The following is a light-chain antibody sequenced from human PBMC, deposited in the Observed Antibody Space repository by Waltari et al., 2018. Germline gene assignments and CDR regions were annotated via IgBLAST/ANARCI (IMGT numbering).Light chain of an antibody. CDR2: GAS. V-gene: IGKV4-1*01. CDR1: QSVWSNSNNKKY. Sequence: DIVMTQTPDSLAVPLGERATINCNSRQSVWSNSNNKKYLAWYQQKPGKPPKLLIYGASTRESGVPDRFSGSGSGTDFALTISSLQAEDVAVYYCQQYFSTPYTFGQGTKLEIK. CDR3: QQYFSTPYT. J-gene: IGKJ2*01.